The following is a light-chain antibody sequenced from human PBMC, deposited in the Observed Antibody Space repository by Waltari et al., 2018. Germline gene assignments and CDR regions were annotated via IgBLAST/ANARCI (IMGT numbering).Light chain of an antibody. Sequence: DIQMTQSPSTLSASVGDRVTITCRASQSISTWLAWYQQKPGKAPNLLIYKGSTLESGVPSRFSGSGSGTEFTLTISSLQPDDFATYYCQQYKTYWTFGQGTKVEIK. CDR1: QSISTW. CDR3: QQYKTYWT. J-gene: IGKJ1*01. V-gene: IGKV1-5*03. CDR2: KGS.